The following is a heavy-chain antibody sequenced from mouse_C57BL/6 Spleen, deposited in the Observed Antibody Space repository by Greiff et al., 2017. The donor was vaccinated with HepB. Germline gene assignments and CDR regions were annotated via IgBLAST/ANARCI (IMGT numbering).Heavy chain of an antibody. Sequence: EVQLQESGGGLVQPKGSLKLSCAASGFSFNTYAMNWVRQAPGKGLEWVARIRSKSNNYATYYADSVKDRFTISRDDSESMLYLQMNNLKTEDTAMYYCVRSDGYLYFDVWGTGTTVTVSS. D-gene: IGHD2-3*01. V-gene: IGHV10-1*01. CDR2: IRSKSNNYAT. J-gene: IGHJ1*03. CDR3: VRSDGYLYFDV. CDR1: GFSFNTYA.